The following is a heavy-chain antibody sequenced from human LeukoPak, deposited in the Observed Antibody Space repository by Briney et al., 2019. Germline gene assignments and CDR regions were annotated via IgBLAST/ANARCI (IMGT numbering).Heavy chain of an antibody. CDR2: ISGSGGST. CDR1: GFTFSSYG. V-gene: IGHV3-23*01. D-gene: IGHD3-10*01. J-gene: IGHJ4*02. Sequence: PGGSLRLSCAASGFTFSSYGMSWVRQAPGMGLEWVSGISGSGGSTFYADSVKGRFTISRDNSKNTLYLQMNSLRAEDTALYYCAKDLWYYASGVPXWGQGTLVTVSS. CDR3: AKDLWYYASGVPX.